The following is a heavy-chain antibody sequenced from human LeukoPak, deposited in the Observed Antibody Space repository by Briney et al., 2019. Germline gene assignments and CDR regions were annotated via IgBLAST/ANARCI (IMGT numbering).Heavy chain of an antibody. D-gene: IGHD5-18*01. CDR1: GFTLSVYG. V-gene: IGHV3-30*18. Sequence: GGSLRLSCEASGFTLSVYGMHWVRQAPGKGLEWVAVISNDGSDKYYAESVKGRFTISRDNSKNTLSLQMNSLRVEDMALYYCAKDAHSYGYDYWGQGTLVTVSS. CDR3: AKDAHSYGYDY. CDR2: ISNDGSDK. J-gene: IGHJ4*02.